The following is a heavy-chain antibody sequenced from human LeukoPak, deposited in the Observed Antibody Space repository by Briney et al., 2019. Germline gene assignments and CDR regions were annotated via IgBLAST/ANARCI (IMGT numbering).Heavy chain of an antibody. J-gene: IGHJ4*02. V-gene: IGHV4-39*01. CDR3: ARLELDVFVFDY. Sequence: SETLSLTCTVSGVSISSSSSYWGWIRQPPGKGLEWIGSIYYSGSTYYNPSLKSRVTISVDTSKNQFSLKLSSVTAADTAVYYCARLELDVFVFDYWGQGTLVTVSS. CDR2: IYYSGST. D-gene: IGHD1-1*01. CDR1: GVSISSSSSY.